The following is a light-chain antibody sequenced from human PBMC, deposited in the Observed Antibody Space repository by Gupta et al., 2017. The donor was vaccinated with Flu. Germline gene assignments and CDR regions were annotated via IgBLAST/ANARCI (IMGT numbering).Light chain of an antibody. J-gene: IGLJ2*01. CDR3: SSYADRNNVV. Sequence: QSALTQPPSASGSPGQSVTISCTGTSSDVGGYNFVSWYQQHPGKAPKLMIYEVTKRPSGVPDRFSGSKSGITASLTVSGLQAEDEADYYCSSYADRNNVVFGGGTKLTVL. CDR2: EVT. V-gene: IGLV2-8*01. CDR1: SSDVGGYNF.